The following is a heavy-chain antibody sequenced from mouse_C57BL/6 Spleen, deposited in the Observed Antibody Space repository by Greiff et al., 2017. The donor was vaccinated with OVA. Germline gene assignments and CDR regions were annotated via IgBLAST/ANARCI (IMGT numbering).Heavy chain of an antibody. CDR3: TTVQYYGSSYLDY. J-gene: IGHJ2*01. CDR1: GFNIKDDY. D-gene: IGHD1-1*01. CDR2: IDPENGDT. V-gene: IGHV14-4*01. Sequence: VQLKESGAELVRPGASVKLSCTASGFNIKDDYMHWVKQRPEQGLEWIGWIDPENGDTEYASKFQGKATITADTSSNTAYLQLSSLTSEDTAVYYCTTVQYYGSSYLDYWGQGTTLTVSS.